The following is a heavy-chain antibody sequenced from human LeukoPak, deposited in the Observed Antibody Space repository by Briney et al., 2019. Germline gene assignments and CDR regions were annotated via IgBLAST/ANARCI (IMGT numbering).Heavy chain of an antibody. CDR3: AKESGLLWFGELFDY. J-gene: IGHJ4*02. CDR1: GFTLSDYW. V-gene: IGHV3-74*01. Sequence: GGSLRLSCAASGFTLSDYWMHWVRQAPGRGLVWVSRIKTDGFSTSYADSVKGRFTISRDNSKNTLYLQMNSLRVEDTAVYYCAKESGLLWFGELFDYWGQGTLVTVSS. CDR2: IKTDGFST. D-gene: IGHD3-10*01.